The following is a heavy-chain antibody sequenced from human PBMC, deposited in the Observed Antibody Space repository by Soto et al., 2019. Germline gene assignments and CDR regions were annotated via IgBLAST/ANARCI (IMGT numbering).Heavy chain of an antibody. Sequence: DVQLVESGGGLVKPGGSLRLSCAASGFSFSSDSMGWVRQAPGKGLEWVSSISSSGSFMNYADSVKGRFTISRDNAKNSLYLQMSGLKDEDTAVYYCARDPPSGNTLYWSDSWGQGTLVTVSS. V-gene: IGHV3-21*01. CDR1: GFSFSSDS. D-gene: IGHD1-1*01. CDR3: ARDPPSGNTLYWSDS. J-gene: IGHJ5*01. CDR2: ISSSGSFM.